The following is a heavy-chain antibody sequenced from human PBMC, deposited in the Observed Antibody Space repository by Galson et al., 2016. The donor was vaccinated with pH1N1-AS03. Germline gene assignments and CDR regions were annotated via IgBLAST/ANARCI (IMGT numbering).Heavy chain of an antibody. CDR2: ISSSGSIF. CDR3: ASPYSGYDGQDAFDI. Sequence: SLRLSCAASGFIFRSYSMNWVRQAPGKGLEWVSYISSSGSIFQYADSVKGRFTISRDNARTSLYLQMNSLRAEDTAMYYCASPYSGYDGQDAFDIWGQGTMVTVSS. V-gene: IGHV3-48*04. D-gene: IGHD5-12*01. CDR1: GFIFRSYS. J-gene: IGHJ3*02.